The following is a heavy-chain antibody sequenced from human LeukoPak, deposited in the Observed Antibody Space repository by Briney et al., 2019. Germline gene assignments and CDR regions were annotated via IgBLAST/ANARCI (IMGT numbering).Heavy chain of an antibody. D-gene: IGHD6-13*01. J-gene: IGHJ4*02. CDR3: AKTGPDSSSWYRH. CDR2: ISGSGGST. V-gene: IGHV3-23*01. Sequence: PGGSLRLSCAASGFTFSSYGMSWVRQAPGKGLEWVSAISGSGGSTYYADSVKGRFTISRDNSKNTLYLRMSSLRAEDTAVYYCAKTGPDSSSWYRHWGQGTLVTVSS. CDR1: GFTFSSYG.